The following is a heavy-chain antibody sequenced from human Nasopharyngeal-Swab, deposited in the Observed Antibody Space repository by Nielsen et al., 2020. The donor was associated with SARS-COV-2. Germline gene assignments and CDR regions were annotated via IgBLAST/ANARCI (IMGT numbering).Heavy chain of an antibody. CDR2: ISSSSSYI. CDR3: ARGNSTGFDY. Sequence: GESLKISCAASGFTFSSCSMNWVRQAPGKGLEWVSSISSSSSYIYYADSVKGRFTISRDNAKNSLYLQMNSLRAEDTAVYYCARGNSTGFDYWGQGTLVTVSS. V-gene: IGHV3-21*01. J-gene: IGHJ4*02. D-gene: IGHD3-10*01. CDR1: GFTFSSCS.